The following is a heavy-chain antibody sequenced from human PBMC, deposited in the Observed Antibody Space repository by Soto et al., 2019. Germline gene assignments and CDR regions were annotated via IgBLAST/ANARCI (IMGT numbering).Heavy chain of an antibody. V-gene: IGHV1-8*01. CDR3: AREAASDPSFYYHYMDV. Sequence: ASVKVSCKASGYTFTNYNINWVRQATGQGLEWMGWMNPKTGNTGYAEKFQGRVTMTRNSSINTAFMELSGLRSEDTAVYYCAREAASDPSFYYHYMDVWGKGTTVPVSS. CDR1: GYTFTNYN. CDR2: MNPKTGNT. J-gene: IGHJ6*03. D-gene: IGHD6-25*01.